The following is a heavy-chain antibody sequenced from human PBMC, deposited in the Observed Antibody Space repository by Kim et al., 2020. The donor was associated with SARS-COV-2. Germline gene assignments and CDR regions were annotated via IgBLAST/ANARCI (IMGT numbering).Heavy chain of an antibody. J-gene: IGHJ5*02. CDR1: GYTFTSYD. Sequence: ASVKVSCKASGYTFTSYDINWVRQATGQGLEWMGWMNPNSGNTGYAQKFQGRVTMTRNTSISTAYMELSSLRSEDTAVYYCARGVRRSMVRGVIIIFWFDPWGQGTLVTVSS. V-gene: IGHV1-8*01. CDR2: MNPNSGNT. CDR3: ARGVRRSMVRGVIIIFWFDP. D-gene: IGHD3-10*01.